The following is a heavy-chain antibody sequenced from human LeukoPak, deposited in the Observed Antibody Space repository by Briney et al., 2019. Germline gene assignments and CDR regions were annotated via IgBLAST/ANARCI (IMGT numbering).Heavy chain of an antibody. V-gene: IGHV3-11*01. D-gene: IGHD6-13*01. CDR1: GFTFSDYY. Sequence: KPGGSLRLSCAASGFTFSDYYMGWIRQAPGKGLEWVSYISSSVGTVYYADSVKGRFTISRDNAKNSLYLQMNGLRAEDTALYFCAKDILAAGLFFDYWGQGTLVTVSS. CDR3: AKDILAAGLFFDY. J-gene: IGHJ4*02. CDR2: ISSSVGTV.